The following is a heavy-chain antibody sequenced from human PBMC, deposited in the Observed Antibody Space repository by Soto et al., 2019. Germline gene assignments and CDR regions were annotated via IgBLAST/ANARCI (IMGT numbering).Heavy chain of an antibody. CDR2: IIPSFATP. J-gene: IGHJ6*02. D-gene: IGHD2-15*01. CDR1: GGTFSRFA. Sequence: QVQLVQSGAEVKKPGSSVRVSCKASGGTFSRFAISWVRQAPGQGLEWVGKIIPSFATPNYAQKFQGRGTIPPDESTGTAHRELEALSLDHRSVYSWAGNRGGGCSGGSCSPGEEMDVWGQGTTVTVSS. V-gene: IGHV1-69*18. CDR3: AGNRGGGCSGGSCSPGEEMDV.